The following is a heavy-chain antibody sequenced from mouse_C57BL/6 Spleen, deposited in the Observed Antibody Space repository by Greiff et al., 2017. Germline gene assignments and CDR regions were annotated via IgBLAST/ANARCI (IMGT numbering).Heavy chain of an antibody. D-gene: IGHD2-4*01. CDR1: GYTFTSYW. J-gene: IGHJ1*03. V-gene: IGHV1-55*01. CDR3: ARYYDYDDWYIDV. Sequence: QVQLQQPGAELVKPGASVKMSCKASGYTFTSYWITWVKQRPGQGLEWIGDIYPGSGSTNYNEKFKSKATLTVDTSSSTAYMQLSSLTSEDSAVYYCARYYDYDDWYIDVWGKGTAVTVSS. CDR2: IYPGSGST.